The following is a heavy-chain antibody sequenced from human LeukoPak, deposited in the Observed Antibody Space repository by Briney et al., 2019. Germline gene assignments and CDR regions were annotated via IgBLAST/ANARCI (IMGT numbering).Heavy chain of an antibody. CDR2: ISSSGSTI. CDR3: AELGITMIGGV. V-gene: IGHV3-48*03. Sequence: AGGSLRLSCAASGFTSSSYEMNWVRQAPGKGLEWVSYISSSGSTIYYADSVEGRFTISRDNAKNSLYLQMNSLRAEDTAVYYCAELGITMIGGVWGKGTTVTISS. D-gene: IGHD3-10*02. CDR1: GFTSSSYE. J-gene: IGHJ6*04.